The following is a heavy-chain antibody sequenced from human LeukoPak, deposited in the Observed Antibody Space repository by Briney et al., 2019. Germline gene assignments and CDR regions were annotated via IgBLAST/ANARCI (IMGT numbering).Heavy chain of an antibody. J-gene: IGHJ6*04. Sequence: GGSLRLSCTASGLSLNSYAMSWVRQVPGKGVEWVSASSSSDDGKWYAESVRGRFTISRDTSKNTVYLQMNSLRAEDTAVYYCAELGITMIGGVWGKGTTVTISS. D-gene: IGHD3-10*02. V-gene: IGHV3-23*01. CDR3: AELGITMIGGV. CDR1: GLSLNSYA. CDR2: SSSSDDGK.